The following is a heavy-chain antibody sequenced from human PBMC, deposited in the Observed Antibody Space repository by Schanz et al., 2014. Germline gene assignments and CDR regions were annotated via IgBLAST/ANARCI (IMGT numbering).Heavy chain of an antibody. V-gene: IGHV3-7*05. D-gene: IGHD6-13*01. CDR3: AREQIMAAAGLGDY. CDR1: GFTFSKYW. CDR2: IKQDGSEK. J-gene: IGHJ4*01. Sequence: EVQLVESGGGLVQPGGSLRLSCGGSGFTFSKYWMSWVRQAPGKGLEWVANIKQDGSEKYYVDAVKGRFTISRDNAKNSMYLQMNSLRAEDTAVYYCAREQIMAAAGLGDYWGHGTLVTVSS.